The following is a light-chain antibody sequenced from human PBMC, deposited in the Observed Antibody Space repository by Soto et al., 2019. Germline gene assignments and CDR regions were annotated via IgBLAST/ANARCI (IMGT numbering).Light chain of an antibody. CDR1: QSVDIN. CDR2: GAS. Sequence: EIVLTQSPATLSVSPGERATLSCRASQSVDINLAWFQQKPGQTPRLLIYGASNRATGIPDRFSGSGSGTEFTLTISSLQSEDFAVYYCQHYFNYPTWTFGQGTKVEIK. CDR3: QHYFNYPTWT. J-gene: IGKJ1*01. V-gene: IGKV3-15*01.